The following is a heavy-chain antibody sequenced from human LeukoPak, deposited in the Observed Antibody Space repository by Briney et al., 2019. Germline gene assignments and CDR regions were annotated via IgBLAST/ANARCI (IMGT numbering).Heavy chain of an antibody. V-gene: IGHV4-30-2*01. CDR2: IYHSGST. CDR3: ARELRYDNSDSGAF. J-gene: IGHJ3*01. Sequence: PSETLSLTCTVSGGSISSGGYYSSWIRQPPGKGLEWIGYIYHSGSTYYNPSLKSRVTISVDRSKNQFSLKLSSVTAADTAVYYCARELRYDNSDSGAFWGQGTVVTVSS. D-gene: IGHD3-22*01. CDR1: GGSISSGGYY.